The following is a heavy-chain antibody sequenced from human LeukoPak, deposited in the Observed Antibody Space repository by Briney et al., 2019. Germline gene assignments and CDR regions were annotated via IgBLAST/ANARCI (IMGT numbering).Heavy chain of an antibody. V-gene: IGHV4-59*08. J-gene: IGHJ4*02. Sequence: PSETLSLTCTVSGGSISNIYWSWVRQPPGKGLEWIGHVYYSGSTYYNPSLKSRVTISVDTSKNQFSLKLSSVTAADTAVYYCARYFEAAAGTDLFDYWGQGTLVTVSS. CDR3: ARYFEAAAGTDLFDY. CDR1: GGSISNIY. D-gene: IGHD6-13*01. CDR2: VYYSGST.